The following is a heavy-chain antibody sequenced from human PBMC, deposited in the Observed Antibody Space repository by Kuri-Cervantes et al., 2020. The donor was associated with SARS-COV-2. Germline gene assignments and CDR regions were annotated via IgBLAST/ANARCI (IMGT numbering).Heavy chain of an antibody. D-gene: IGHD3-3*01. V-gene: IGHV4-30-4*08. CDR2: IYCSGST. Sequence: CAVPGGSISSGDYYRSWIRQPPGKGVEWIGYIYCSGSTYYNPSLKSRVTISVDTSKNQFSLKLSSVTAADTAVYYCARVRFLEWLLKRYYFDYWGQGTLVTVSS. J-gene: IGHJ4*02. CDR3: ARVRFLEWLLKRYYFDY. CDR1: GGSISSGDYY.